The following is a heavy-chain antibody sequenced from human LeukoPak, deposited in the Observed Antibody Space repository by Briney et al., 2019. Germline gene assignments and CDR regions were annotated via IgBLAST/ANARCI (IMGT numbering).Heavy chain of an antibody. CDR1: GVSISTYY. J-gene: IGHJ6*03. CDR3: ARGRLRGLVASITDYMDV. Sequence: SETLSLTCTVSGVSISTYYWSWLRQPAGKGLKWIGRINTSGSTKYNPSLNSRVTMSIDKTKNQLSLKVTSVTAADTAVYFCARGRLRGLVASITDYMDVWGKGTTVTVSS. CDR2: INTSGST. V-gene: IGHV4-4*07. D-gene: IGHD5-12*01.